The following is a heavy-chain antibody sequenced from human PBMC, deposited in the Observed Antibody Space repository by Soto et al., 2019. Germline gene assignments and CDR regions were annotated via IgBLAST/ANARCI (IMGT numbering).Heavy chain of an antibody. CDR2: IYYSGST. J-gene: IGHJ4*02. D-gene: IGHD3-22*01. CDR3: ARTPDYYDSRDRRYYFDY. CDR1: GGSISSGGYY. V-gene: IGHV4-31*03. Sequence: SETLSLTCTVSGGSISSGGYYWSWIRQHPGKGLEWIGYIYYSGSTYYNPSLKSRVTISVDTSKNQFSLKLSSVTAADTAVYYCARTPDYYDSRDRRYYFDYWGQGTLVTVSS.